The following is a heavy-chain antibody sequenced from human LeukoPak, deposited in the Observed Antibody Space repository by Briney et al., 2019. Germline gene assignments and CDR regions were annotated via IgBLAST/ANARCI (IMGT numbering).Heavy chain of an antibody. CDR2: IYYGGST. J-gene: IGHJ4*02. V-gene: IGHV4-31*03. Sequence: PSETLSLTCSESRGSITIDTYYCNWIRQLPGKGLEWIGYIYYGGSTDYNPSLQSRVTISVDTSKNQFSLSLSSVTAADTAVYYCAGGFDSRKVGYWGQGTLVTVSS. D-gene: IGHD6-13*01. CDR3: AGGFDSRKVGY. CDR1: RGSITIDTYY.